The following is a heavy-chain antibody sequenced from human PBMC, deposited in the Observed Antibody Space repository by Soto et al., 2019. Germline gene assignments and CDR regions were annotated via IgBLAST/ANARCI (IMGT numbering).Heavy chain of an antibody. V-gene: IGHV3-30-3*01. J-gene: IGHJ4*02. CDR1: GFTFSSYA. Sequence: PGGSLGLSCAASGFTFSSYAMHWVRQAPGKGLEWVAVISYDGSNKYYADSVKGRFTISRDNSKNTLYLQMNSLRAEDTAVYYCARDRRQLWSSYFDYWGQGTLVTVSS. D-gene: IGHD5-18*01. CDR3: ARDRRQLWSSYFDY. CDR2: ISYDGSNK.